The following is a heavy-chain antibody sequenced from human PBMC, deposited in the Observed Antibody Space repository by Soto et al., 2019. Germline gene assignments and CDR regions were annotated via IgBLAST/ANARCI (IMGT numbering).Heavy chain of an antibody. V-gene: IGHV1-18*01. Sequence: ASVKVSCKASGYTFTSYSISWVRQAPGQGLEWMGWISAYNGNTNYAQKLQGRVTMTTDTSTSTAYMELRSLRSDDTAVYYCARDRPIVATTRDYYYGMDVWGQGTTVTVSS. J-gene: IGHJ6*02. CDR3: ARDRPIVATTRDYYYGMDV. D-gene: IGHD5-12*01. CDR1: GYTFTSYS. CDR2: ISAYNGNT.